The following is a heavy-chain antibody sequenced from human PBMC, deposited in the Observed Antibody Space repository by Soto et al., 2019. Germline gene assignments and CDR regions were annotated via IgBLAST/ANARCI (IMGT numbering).Heavy chain of an antibody. V-gene: IGHV1-69*01. Sequence: QVQLVQSGAEVKKPGSSVKVSCKASGGTFSSYAISWVRQAPGQGLEWMGGIIPIFGTANYAQKFQGRVTITADESTSTAYRGLSSRGFGDTAVYYWANGGSGGGGMDVWGQGTTVTVSS. CDR1: GGTFSSYA. D-gene: IGHD6-25*01. CDR3: ANGGSGGGGMDV. J-gene: IGHJ6*02. CDR2: IIPIFGTA.